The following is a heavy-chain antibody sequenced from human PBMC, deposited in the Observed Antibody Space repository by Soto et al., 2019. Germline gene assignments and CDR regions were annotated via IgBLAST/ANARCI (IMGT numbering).Heavy chain of an antibody. CDR2: INHNGGTT. D-gene: IGHD2-2*01. CDR3: ATDGRYAQYV. CDR1: GFTFSNTW. Sequence: PGGSLRLSCAASGFTFSNTWMHWVRQAPGKGLVWVSQINHNGGTTTYADSVKGRFTISRDNAKNTVYLQMNSLRAEDTAVYYCATDGRYAQYVWGQGTTVTVSS. J-gene: IGHJ6*02. V-gene: IGHV3-74*01.